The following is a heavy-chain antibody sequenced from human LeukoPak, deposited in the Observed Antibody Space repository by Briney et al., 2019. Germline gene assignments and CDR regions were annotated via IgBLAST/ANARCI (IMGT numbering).Heavy chain of an antibody. V-gene: IGHV4-59*08. D-gene: IGHD5-24*01. Sequence: SETLSLTCTVSGGSISSYYWSWIRQPPGKGLEWIGYIYYSGSTNYNPSLKSRVTISVDTSKNQFSLKLSSVTAADTAVYYCARHRGWLQDAFGIWGQGTMVTVSS. CDR2: IYYSGST. CDR1: GGSISSYY. CDR3: ARHRGWLQDAFGI. J-gene: IGHJ3*02.